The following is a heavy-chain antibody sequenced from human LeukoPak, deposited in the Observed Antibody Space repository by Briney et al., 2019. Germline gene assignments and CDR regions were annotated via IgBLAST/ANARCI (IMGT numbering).Heavy chain of an antibody. CDR1: GYTFSSSC. CDR2: ISAYNGNT. J-gene: IGHJ4*02. CDR3: PTSYYESSVLPY. Sequence: GASVKLSCKASGYTFSSSCMSWVRQAPGQGLEWMGWISAYNGNTNYAQTLQGRVTMTTDTKTSADYVELRSVRSDDTAVYLYPTSYYESSVLPYWGQGTLVTVSS. V-gene: IGHV1-18*01. D-gene: IGHD3-22*01.